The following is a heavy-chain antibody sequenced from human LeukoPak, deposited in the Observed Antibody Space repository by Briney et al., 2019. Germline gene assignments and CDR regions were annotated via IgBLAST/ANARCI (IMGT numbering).Heavy chain of an antibody. V-gene: IGHV4-61*02. D-gene: IGHD1-26*01. CDR1: GGSISSGSYY. J-gene: IGHJ6*03. CDR3: ARDGIYSPHYYYMDV. CDR2: IYTSGST. Sequence: SETLSLTCTVSGGSISSGSYYWSWIRQPAGKGLEWIGRIYTSGSTNYNPSLKSRVTMSVDTSKNQFSLKLSSVTAADTAVYYCARDGIYSPHYYYMDVWGKGTTVTVSS.